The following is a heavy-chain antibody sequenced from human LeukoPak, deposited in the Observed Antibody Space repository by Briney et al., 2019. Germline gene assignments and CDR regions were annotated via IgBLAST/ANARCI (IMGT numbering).Heavy chain of an antibody. V-gene: IGHV1-2*02. CDR1: GYTFTGYY. CDR3: ARGPTYCSSTSCYFFWFDP. CDR2: INPNSGGT. J-gene: IGHJ5*02. D-gene: IGHD2-2*01. Sequence: ASVKVSCKASGYTFTGYYMHWVRQAPGQGLEWMGWINPNSGGTNYAQKFQGRVTMTRDTSISTAYMELSRLRSDDTAVYYCARGPTYCSSTSCYFFWFDPWGQGTLVTVSS.